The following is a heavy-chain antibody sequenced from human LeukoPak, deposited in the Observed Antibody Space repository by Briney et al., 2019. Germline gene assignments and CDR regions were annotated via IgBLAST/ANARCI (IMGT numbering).Heavy chain of an antibody. CDR2: ISYDGSNK. CDR3: ARDSNDYGGNLYSDY. CDR1: GFTFSSYA. V-gene: IGHV3-30-3*01. D-gene: IGHD4-23*01. Sequence: GRSLRLSCAASGFTFSSYAMHWVRQAPGKGLEWLAVISYDGSNKYYADSVKGRFTISRDNSKNTLYLQMNSLSAEDTAVYCCARDSNDYGGNLYSDYWGQGTLVTVSS. J-gene: IGHJ4*02.